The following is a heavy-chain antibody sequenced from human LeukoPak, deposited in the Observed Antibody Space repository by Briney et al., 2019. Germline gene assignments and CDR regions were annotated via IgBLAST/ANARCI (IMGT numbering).Heavy chain of an antibody. J-gene: IGHJ2*01. CDR2: IYSGGST. V-gene: IGHV3-66*01. D-gene: IGHD1-26*01. CDR3: ATELPTLGYFDL. Sequence: PGGSLRLSCAASGFTVRSSYMSWVRQAPGKGLEWVSVIYSGGSTYNADSVKGRYTISRDNSKNTLYLQMNNLRVEDTAVYYCATELPTLGYFDLWGRGTLVTVSS. CDR1: GFTVRSSY.